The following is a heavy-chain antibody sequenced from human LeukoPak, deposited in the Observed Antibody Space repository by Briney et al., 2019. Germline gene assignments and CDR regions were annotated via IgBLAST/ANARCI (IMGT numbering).Heavy chain of an antibody. J-gene: IGHJ3*02. CDR2: ISGSGGST. V-gene: IGHV3-23*01. CDR1: GFTFSSYA. Sequence: PGGSLRLSCAASGFTFSSYAMSWVAQAPGKGLEWVSAISGSGGSTYYADSVKGRFTISRDNSKNTLYLQMNSLRAEDTALYYCAKRGGSGSYYFSAAFDIWGQGTMVTVSS. CDR3: AKRGGSGSYYFSAAFDI. D-gene: IGHD3-10*01.